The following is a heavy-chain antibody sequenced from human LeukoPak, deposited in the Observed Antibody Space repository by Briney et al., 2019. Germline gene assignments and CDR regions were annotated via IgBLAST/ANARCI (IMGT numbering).Heavy chain of an antibody. J-gene: IGHJ4*02. CDR1: GYTFTRYD. CDR2: MNTKSGNT. CDR3: ARDDGSPDY. D-gene: IGHD2-15*01. Sequence: ASVKVSCKASGYTFTRYDINWVRQATGQGLEWMGWMNTKSGNTGHAQKFQGRVTITRDTSISTVYMELSSLRSEDTALYFCARDDGSPDYWGQGTLVTVSS. V-gene: IGHV1-8*03.